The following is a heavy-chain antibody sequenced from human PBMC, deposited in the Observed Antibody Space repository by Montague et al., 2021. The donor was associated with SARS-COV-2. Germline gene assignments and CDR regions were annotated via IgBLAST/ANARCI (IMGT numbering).Heavy chain of an antibody. CDR3: ARQVVGATPREMGFDP. D-gene: IGHD1-26*01. CDR1: GGSISSYY. CDR2: IYYSGST. Sequence: SETLSLTCTVSGGSISSYYWSWIRQPPGKGLEWIGYIYYSGSTNYNPSLKSRVTISVDTSKNQFSLKLSSVTAADTAVYYCARQVVGATPREMGFDPWGQGTLVTVSS. J-gene: IGHJ5*02. V-gene: IGHV4-59*08.